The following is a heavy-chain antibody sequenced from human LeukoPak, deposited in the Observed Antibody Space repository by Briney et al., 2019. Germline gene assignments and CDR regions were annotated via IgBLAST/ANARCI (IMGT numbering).Heavy chain of an antibody. CDR2: ISGSGGST. Sequence: GGSLRLSCAASGFTFSIYAMSWVRQAPGKGLEWVSGISGSGGSTYYADSVKGRFTISRDNSKNTLYLQMNSLRAEDTAVYYCAKGGVPAAIHYFDYWGQGTLVAVS. V-gene: IGHV3-23*01. J-gene: IGHJ4*02. D-gene: IGHD2-2*01. CDR1: GFTFSIYA. CDR3: AKGGVPAAIHYFDY.